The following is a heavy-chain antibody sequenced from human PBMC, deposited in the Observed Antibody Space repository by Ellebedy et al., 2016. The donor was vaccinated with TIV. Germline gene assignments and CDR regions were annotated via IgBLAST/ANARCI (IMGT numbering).Heavy chain of an antibody. V-gene: IGHV3-48*02. CDR1: GFSFSTYT. Sequence: GGSLRLSCAASGFSFSTYTMNWVRQAPGKGLEWVSNIRTSENTMYYADSVKGRFTVSRDDARNSLFLQMNSLRDEDTGVYYCARDFAFAFDVWGQGTVVTVSS. CDR3: ARDFAFAFDV. CDR2: IRTSENTM. J-gene: IGHJ3*01.